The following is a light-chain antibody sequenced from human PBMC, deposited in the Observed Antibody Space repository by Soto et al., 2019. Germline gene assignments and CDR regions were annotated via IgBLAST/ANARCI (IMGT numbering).Light chain of an antibody. J-gene: IGLJ1*01. Sequence: QSVLTPPPSASGSPGQSVTISCTGTRSDVGGYNYVSWYQQHPGKAPKLMIYEVSKRPSGVPDRFSGSKSGNTASLTVSGLQAEDEADYYCSSYAGSNNVFGTGTKVTVL. CDR3: SSYAGSNNV. CDR2: EVS. CDR1: RSDVGGYNY. V-gene: IGLV2-8*01.